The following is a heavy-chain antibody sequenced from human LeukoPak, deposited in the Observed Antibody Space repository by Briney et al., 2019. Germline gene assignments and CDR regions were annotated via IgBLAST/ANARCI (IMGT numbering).Heavy chain of an antibody. V-gene: IGHV4-59*01. J-gene: IGHJ4*02. CDR2: IYYSGST. CDR1: GASIRGYY. CDR3: GRNQSPDY. Sequence: PGTLSLTCTASGASIRGYYWSWIRQPPGKGLEWIAYIYYSGSTYYNPSFKSRVTISVDTSKNQFSLRLNSVTAADTAVYYCGRNQSPDYWGQGTLVTVSS.